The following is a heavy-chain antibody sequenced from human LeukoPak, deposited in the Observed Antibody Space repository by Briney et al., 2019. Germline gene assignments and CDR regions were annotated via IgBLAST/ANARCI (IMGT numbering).Heavy chain of an antibody. V-gene: IGHV1-2*02. D-gene: IGHD2-15*01. J-gene: IGHJ5*02. CDR2: INPNSGDT. CDR3: ARDRRCSGGSCWYNWFDP. Sequence: ASVKVSCKASGYTLTDYYIHWVRQAPGQGLEWMGWINPNSGDTRSAQKFQGRVTMTGDTSINTAYMELSRLTSDDTAVYYCARDRRCSGGSCWYNWFDPWGQGTLVTVSS. CDR1: GYTLTDYY.